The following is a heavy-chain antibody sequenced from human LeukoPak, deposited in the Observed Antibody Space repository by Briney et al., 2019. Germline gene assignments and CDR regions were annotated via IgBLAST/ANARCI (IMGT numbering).Heavy chain of an antibody. V-gene: IGHV4-59*01. J-gene: IGHJ4*02. Sequence: PSETLSLTCTVSGGSISSYYWSWIRQPPGKGLEWIGYIYYSGSTNYNPSLKSRVTISVDTSKNQFSLKLSSVTAADTAVYYCARVRDEFDYWGRGTLVTVSS. CDR2: IYYSGST. CDR1: GGSISSYY. CDR3: ARVRDEFDY.